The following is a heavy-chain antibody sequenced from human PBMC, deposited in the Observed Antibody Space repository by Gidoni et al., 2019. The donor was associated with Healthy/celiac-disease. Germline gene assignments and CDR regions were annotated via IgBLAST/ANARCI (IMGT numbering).Heavy chain of an antibody. D-gene: IGHD3-22*01. CDR2: TSAYNGNT. CDR1: GYTFTSYG. CDR3: AREGLRSSGATACDI. Sequence: QVQLVQSGAEVQTPGASVNVSCKASGYTFTSYGISWVRQAPGQGLEWMGWTSAYNGNTNYAKKLQGRGNMTTDTSTSTAYMELRSLRSDDTAVYYWAREGLRSSGATACDIWGQGTMVTVSS. V-gene: IGHV1-18*01. J-gene: IGHJ3*02.